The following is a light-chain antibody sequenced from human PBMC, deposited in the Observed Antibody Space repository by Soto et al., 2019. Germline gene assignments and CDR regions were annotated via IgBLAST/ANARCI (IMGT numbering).Light chain of an antibody. CDR3: SSYTSSSTPVV. CDR2: DVS. J-gene: IGLJ2*01. V-gene: IGLV2-14*01. CDR1: NSEFGGYNY. Sequence: SGLAQPASLSGAPGQSITISSPGNNSEFGGYNYVSWYQQHPGKAPKLMIYDVSNWPSGVSNRFSGSKSGNTASLTISGLQAEDEADYYCSSYTSSSTPVVFGGGTKVTVL.